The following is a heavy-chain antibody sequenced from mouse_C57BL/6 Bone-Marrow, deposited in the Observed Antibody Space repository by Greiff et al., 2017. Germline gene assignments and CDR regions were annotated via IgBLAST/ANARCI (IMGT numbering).Heavy chain of an antibody. CDR3: ARRGRWLLFGY. V-gene: IGHV1-80*01. D-gene: IGHD2-3*01. Sequence: QVQLQQSGAELVKPGASVTISCKASGYAFSSYWMNWVKQRPGKGLEWIGQIYPGDGDTNYNGKFKGKATLTADKSSSTAYMQLDSLTSEDSAVYFCARRGRWLLFGYWGQGTTLTVSS. CDR2: IYPGDGDT. J-gene: IGHJ2*01. CDR1: GYAFSSYW.